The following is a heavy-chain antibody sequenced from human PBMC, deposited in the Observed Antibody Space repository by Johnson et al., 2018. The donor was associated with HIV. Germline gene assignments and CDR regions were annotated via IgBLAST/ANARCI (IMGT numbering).Heavy chain of an antibody. CDR3: ANALIHDAFNI. J-gene: IGHJ3*02. D-gene: IGHD2-21*01. V-gene: IGHV3-23*04. CDR1: GFTFSSYA. Sequence: VQLVESGGGLVQPGGSLRLSCAASGFTFSSYAMDWVRQAPGKGLEWVSFISGGDDDTYYADSVKGRFTISRDNSKNTLYLQMNSLRADDTSVYYCANALIHDAFNIWGQGTMVTDSA. CDR2: ISGGDDDT.